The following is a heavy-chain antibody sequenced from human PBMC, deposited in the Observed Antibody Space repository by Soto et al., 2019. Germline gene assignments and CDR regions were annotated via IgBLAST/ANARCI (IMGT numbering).Heavy chain of an antibody. CDR2: ISGSGGST. V-gene: IGHV3-23*01. D-gene: IGHD6-13*01. J-gene: IGHJ6*03. CDR1: GFTFSSYA. CDR3: AKGLRRWDYYYYYMDV. Sequence: GGSLRLSCAASGFTFSSYAMSWVRQAPGKGLEWVSAISGSGGSTYYADSVKDRFTISRDNSKNTLYLQMNSLRAEDTAVYYCAKGLRRWDYYYYYMDVWGKGTTVTVSS.